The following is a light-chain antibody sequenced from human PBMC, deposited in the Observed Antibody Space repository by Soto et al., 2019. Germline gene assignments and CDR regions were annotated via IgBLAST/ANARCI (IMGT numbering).Light chain of an antibody. CDR2: AAS. V-gene: IGKV3-20*01. CDR3: QQYGDSPFG. J-gene: IGKJ3*01. CDR1: QSVSSSY. Sequence: EIVLTQSPGTLSLSPGERATLSCRASQSVSSSYLAWYQHKPGQAPRLLIYAASNRATGIPDRFSGSGSGTDFTLTISRLEPEDFAVYYCQQYGDSPFGFGPGTKVDFK.